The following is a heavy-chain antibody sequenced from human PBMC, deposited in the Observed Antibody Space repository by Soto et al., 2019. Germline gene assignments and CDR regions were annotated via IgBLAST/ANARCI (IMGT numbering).Heavy chain of an antibody. CDR2: ISGSGGST. CDR3: AKPSINCSGGSCYFFDY. D-gene: IGHD2-15*01. CDR1: GFTFSSYA. Sequence: EVQLLESGGGLVQPGGSLRLSCAASGFTFSSYAMSWVRQAPGKGLEWVSAISGSGGSTYYADSVKGRFTISKDDSKNTLYLQMNSLGAEDTAVYYCAKPSINCSGGSCYFFDYWGQGTLVTVSS. V-gene: IGHV3-23*01. J-gene: IGHJ4*02.